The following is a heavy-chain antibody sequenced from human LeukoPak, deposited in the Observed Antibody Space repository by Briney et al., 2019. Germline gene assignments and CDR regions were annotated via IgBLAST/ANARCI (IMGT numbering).Heavy chain of an antibody. Sequence: SQTLSLTCTVSGGSISSGGYYWSWIRQHPGKGLEWIGYIYYSGSTYYNPSLKSRVTISVDTSKNQFSLKLSSVTAADTAVYYCAREPARFGELFDYWGQGTLVTVSS. D-gene: IGHD3-10*01. CDR1: GGSISSGGYY. CDR2: IYYSGST. J-gene: IGHJ4*02. CDR3: AREPARFGELFDY. V-gene: IGHV4-31*03.